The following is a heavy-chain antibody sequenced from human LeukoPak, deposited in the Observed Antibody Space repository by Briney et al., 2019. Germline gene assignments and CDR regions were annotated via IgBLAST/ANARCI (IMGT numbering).Heavy chain of an antibody. J-gene: IGHJ6*02. D-gene: IGHD3-3*01. CDR2: IYYSGST. CDR1: GGSISSYY. Sequence: SETLSLTCTVSGGSISSYYWSWIRQPPGKGLEWIGYIYYSGSTNYNPSLKSRVTISVDTSKNQFSLKLSSVTAADTAVYYCARHSNDFWSGYPPFYYYYYGMDVWGQGATVTVSS. CDR3: ARHSNDFWSGYPPFYYYYYGMDV. V-gene: IGHV4-59*08.